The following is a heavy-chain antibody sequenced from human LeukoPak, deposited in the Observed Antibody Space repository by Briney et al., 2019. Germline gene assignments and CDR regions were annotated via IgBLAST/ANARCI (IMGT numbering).Heavy chain of an antibody. Sequence: GGSLRLSCAASGFTFNTYAMSWVRQAPAKGLEWVSAISGSGNTTFYADSVTGRFTISRDNSKNTLYLQMNSLRAEDTAVYYCAKALKELTLIAAAGADYWGQGTLVTVSS. J-gene: IGHJ4*02. V-gene: IGHV3-23*01. CDR2: ISGSGNTT. D-gene: IGHD6-6*01. CDR1: GFTFNTYA. CDR3: AKALKELTLIAAAGADY.